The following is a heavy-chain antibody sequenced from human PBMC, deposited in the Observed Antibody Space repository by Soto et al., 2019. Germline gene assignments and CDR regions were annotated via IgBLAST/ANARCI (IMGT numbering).Heavy chain of an antibody. CDR1: RDTFSLYV. D-gene: IGHD1-26*01. CDR2: IIPTFGTP. J-gene: IGHJ4*02. CDR3: TTFRVGTDFDY. V-gene: IGHV1-69*06. Sequence: QVQLVQSGPEVKKPGSSVKVSCKASRDTFSLYVITWVRQAPGQGREWMGGIIPTFGTPNYAQKFQGRVTITADKSTTTADMELRSLRSEDTAVYYCTTFRVGTDFDYWGQGTRVTVSS.